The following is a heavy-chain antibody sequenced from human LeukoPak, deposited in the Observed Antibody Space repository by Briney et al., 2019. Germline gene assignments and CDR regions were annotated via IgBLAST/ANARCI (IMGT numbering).Heavy chain of an antibody. CDR1: GFTFSSYE. D-gene: IGHD5-18*01. CDR3: ARDRTPMVYD. Sequence: GGSLRLSCAASGFTFSSYEMNWVRQAPGKGLEWVSYISSSGSTIYYADSVKGRFTISRDNARNSLYLQMNSLRAEDTAMYYCARDRTPMVYDWGQGTLVTVSS. J-gene: IGHJ4*02. V-gene: IGHV3-48*03. CDR2: ISSSGSTI.